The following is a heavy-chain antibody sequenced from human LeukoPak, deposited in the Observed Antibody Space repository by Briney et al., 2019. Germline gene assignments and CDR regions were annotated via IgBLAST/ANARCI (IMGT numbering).Heavy chain of an antibody. Sequence: GASVKVSCKASGYTFTSYDINWVRQATGQGLEWMGWMNPNSGNTGYAQQFQGRITMTRNTSISTAYMELSSLRSEDTAVYYCARASRVATIRAQYYFDYWGQGTLVTVSS. CDR1: GYTFTSYD. V-gene: IGHV1-8*01. J-gene: IGHJ4*02. D-gene: IGHD5-12*01. CDR3: ARASRVATIRAQYYFDY. CDR2: MNPNSGNT.